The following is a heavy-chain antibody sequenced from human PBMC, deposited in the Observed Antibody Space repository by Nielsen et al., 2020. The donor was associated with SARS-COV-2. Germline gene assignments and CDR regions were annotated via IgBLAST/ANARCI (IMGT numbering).Heavy chain of an antibody. CDR2: INTNTGNP. D-gene: IGHD2-15*01. V-gene: IGHV7-4-1*02. CDR3: ARDGWVRDRQVALNY. Sequence: ASVKVSCKASGYTFTSYAMNWVRQAPGQGLEWMGWINTNTGNPTYAQGFTGRFVFSLDTSVSTAYLQISSLKAEDTAVYYCARDGWVRDRQVALNYWGQGTLVTVSS. CDR1: GYTFTSYA. J-gene: IGHJ4*02.